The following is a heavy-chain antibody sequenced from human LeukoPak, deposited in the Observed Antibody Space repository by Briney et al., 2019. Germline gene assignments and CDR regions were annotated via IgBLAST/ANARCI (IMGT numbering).Heavy chain of an antibody. Sequence: NPGGSLRLSCAASGFTFSSYAMSWVRQAPGKGLEWVSAISGSGGSTYYADSVKGRFTISRDNSKNTLYLQMNSLRAEDTAVYYCATDCSGGSCYSGNYYYYMDVWGKGTTVTVSS. V-gene: IGHV3-23*01. CDR1: GFTFSSYA. CDR3: ATDCSGGSCYSGNYYYYMDV. J-gene: IGHJ6*03. CDR2: ISGSGGST. D-gene: IGHD2-15*01.